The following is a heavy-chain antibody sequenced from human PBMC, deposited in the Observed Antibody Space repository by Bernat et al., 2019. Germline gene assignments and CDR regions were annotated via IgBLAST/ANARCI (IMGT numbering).Heavy chain of an antibody. CDR3: ARGAEYYGSGGHYYFDY. V-gene: IGHV3-20*04. CDR2: INWNGGST. D-gene: IGHD3-10*01. Sequence: EVQLVESGGGVVRPGGSLRLSCAASGFTFDDYGMSRVRQAPGKGLEWVSGINWNGGSTGYADSVKGRFTITRDNAKNSLYLQMNSLRAEDTALYYCARGAEYYGSGGHYYFDYWGQGTLVTVSS. CDR1: GFTFDDYG. J-gene: IGHJ4*02.